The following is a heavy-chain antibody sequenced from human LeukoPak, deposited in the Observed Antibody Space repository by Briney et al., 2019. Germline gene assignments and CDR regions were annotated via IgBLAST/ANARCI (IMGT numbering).Heavy chain of an antibody. CDR1: GGSISDYY. Sequence: SETLSLTCTVSGGSISDYYWSWIRQPPGRGLEWVGYIRASGTTNYKSSLKSRVSMSLDTSKNLFSLRLTSVTAADTAVYYCARVHSDGPPGAMDVWGQGTTVTVSS. D-gene: IGHD2-21*01. CDR3: ARVHSDGPPGAMDV. V-gene: IGHV4-59*01. J-gene: IGHJ6*02. CDR2: IRASGTT.